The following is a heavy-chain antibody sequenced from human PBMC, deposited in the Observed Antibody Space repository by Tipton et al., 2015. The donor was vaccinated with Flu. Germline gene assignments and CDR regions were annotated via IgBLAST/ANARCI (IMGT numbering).Heavy chain of an antibody. CDR2: IYYSGST. J-gene: IGHJ3*02. CDR1: GGSISSSSYY. Sequence: TLSLTCTVSGGSISSSSYYWGWIRQPPGKGLEWIGSIYYSGSTYYNPSLKSRVTISVDTSKNQFSLQLSSVTAADTAVYYCARDSYGSSWTGGAFDIWGQGTMVTVSS. CDR3: ARDSYGSSWTGGAFDI. D-gene: IGHD6-13*01. V-gene: IGHV4-39*07.